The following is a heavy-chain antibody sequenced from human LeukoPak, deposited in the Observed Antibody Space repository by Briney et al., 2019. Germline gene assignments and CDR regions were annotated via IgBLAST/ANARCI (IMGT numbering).Heavy chain of an antibody. D-gene: IGHD3-22*01. CDR2: ISSSSTFR. Sequence: GGSLRLSCAASDFSFITYAMSWVRQAPGKGLEWVSSISSSSTFRHYADSLKGRFTISRDNARNSLFLQMNSLRAEDTAVYYCARDSSIGYDRVNFDYWGQGTLVTVSS. V-gene: IGHV3-21*06. CDR1: DFSFITYA. J-gene: IGHJ4*02. CDR3: ARDSSIGYDRVNFDY.